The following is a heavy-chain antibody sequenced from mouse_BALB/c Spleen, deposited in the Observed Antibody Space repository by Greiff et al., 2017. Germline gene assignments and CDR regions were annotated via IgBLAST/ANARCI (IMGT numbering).Heavy chain of an antibody. Sequence: EVQLQQSGPGLVKPSQSLSLTCSVTGYSITSGYYWNWIRQFPGNKLEWMGYISYDGSNNYNPSLKNRISITRDTSKNQFFLKLNSVTTEDTATYYCARGKRTWFAYWGQGTLVTVSA. CDR2: ISYDGSN. D-gene: IGHD2-1*01. J-gene: IGHJ3*01. CDR3: ARGKRTWFAY. CDR1: GYSITSGYY. V-gene: IGHV3-6*02.